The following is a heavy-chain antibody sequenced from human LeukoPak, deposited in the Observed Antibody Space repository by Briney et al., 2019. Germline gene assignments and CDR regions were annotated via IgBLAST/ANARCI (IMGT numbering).Heavy chain of an antibody. V-gene: IGHV3-66*04. CDR3: ARQQDTTNPGY. Sequence: GGSLRLSCAASGVSVSSNYMNWVRQAPGKGLEWVSIIYSGGNTYYADSVKGRFTISRDNSKNTLYLQMNGLRAEDTAVYYCARQQDTTNPGYWGQGTLVTVSS. D-gene: IGHD5-18*01. CDR1: GVSVSSNY. CDR2: IYSGGNT. J-gene: IGHJ4*02.